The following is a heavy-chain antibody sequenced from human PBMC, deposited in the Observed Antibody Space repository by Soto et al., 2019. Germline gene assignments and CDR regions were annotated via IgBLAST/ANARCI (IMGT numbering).Heavy chain of an antibody. CDR1: GGSISTADYY. D-gene: IGHD3-3*01. CDR3: ALLLASPATYYFDY. Sequence: SETLSLTCTVSGGSISTADYYWSWIHQPPGKALEWIGYIYYSGSTYYNPSLKSRLTMSVDTSKNQFSLKLTSVTAADTAVYYCALLLASPATYYFDYWGQGTPVTVSS. CDR2: IYYSGST. J-gene: IGHJ4*02. V-gene: IGHV4-30-4*01.